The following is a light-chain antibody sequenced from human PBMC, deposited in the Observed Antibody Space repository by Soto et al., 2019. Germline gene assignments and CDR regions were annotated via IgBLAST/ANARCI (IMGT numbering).Light chain of an antibody. Sequence: EIGLTQSPGTLSLSPGERATLSCRASQSVTSSYLAWYQQNLGQAPRLLIYGASSRATGIPDRFSGSGSGTDLTLTISRLEPEDFAVYYCQQYGSSPLTFGGGTQVEIK. CDR1: QSVTSSY. CDR2: GAS. V-gene: IGKV3-20*01. CDR3: QQYGSSPLT. J-gene: IGKJ4*01.